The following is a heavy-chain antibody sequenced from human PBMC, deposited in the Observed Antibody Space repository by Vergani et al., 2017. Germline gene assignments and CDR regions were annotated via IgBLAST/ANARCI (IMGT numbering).Heavy chain of an antibody. CDR3: AKDRYSSSSGSDY. V-gene: IGHV3-9*01. Sequence: EVQLVESGGGLVQPGRSLRLSCAASGFTFDDYAMHWVRQAPGKGLEWVSGISWNSGSIGYADSVKGRFTIPSDNAKNSLYLQMNSLRAEDTALYYCAKDRYSSSSGSDYWGQGTLVTVSS. D-gene: IGHD6-6*01. CDR1: GFTFDDYA. J-gene: IGHJ4*02. CDR2: ISWNSGSI.